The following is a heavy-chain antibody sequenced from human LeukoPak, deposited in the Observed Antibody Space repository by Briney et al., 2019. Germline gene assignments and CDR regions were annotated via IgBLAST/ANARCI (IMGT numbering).Heavy chain of an antibody. J-gene: IGHJ4*02. CDR1: GGSVSSGSYY. D-gene: IGHD5-18*01. Sequence: SETPSLTCTVSGGSVSSGSYYWSWIRQPPGKGLEWIGYIYYSGSTNYNPSLKSRVTISVDTSKNQFSLKLSSVTAADTAVYYCARDGRDTAMVPYYFDYWGQGTLVTVSS. CDR2: IYYSGST. CDR3: ARDGRDTAMVPYYFDY. V-gene: IGHV4-61*01.